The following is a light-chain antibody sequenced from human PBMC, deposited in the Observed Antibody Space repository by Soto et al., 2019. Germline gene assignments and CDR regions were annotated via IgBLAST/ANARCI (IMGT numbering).Light chain of an antibody. Sequence: IQLTQSPSSLSASVGARVTITCRASQDTNSYVAWYQQKPGRAPKLLIYVASTLQSGVPSRFSGSGSGTYFTLTISSLQPEDFATYYCQQLNRYPYTFGQGTKLEIK. CDR3: QQLNRYPYT. CDR1: QDTNSY. V-gene: IGKV1-9*01. CDR2: VAS. J-gene: IGKJ2*01.